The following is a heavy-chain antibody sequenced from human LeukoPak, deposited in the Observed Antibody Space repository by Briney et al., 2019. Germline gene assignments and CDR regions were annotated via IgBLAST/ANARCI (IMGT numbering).Heavy chain of an antibody. CDR3: AREDLQAAGSMDV. Sequence: ASVKVSCKASGYTFTSYGISWVRQAPGQGLEWMGWISAYNGNTNYAQKLQGRVTMTRNTSISTAYMELSSLRSEDTAVYYCAREDLQAAGSMDVWGKGTTVTVSS. D-gene: IGHD6-13*01. CDR2: ISAYNGNT. V-gene: IGHV1-18*01. J-gene: IGHJ6*03. CDR1: GYTFTSYG.